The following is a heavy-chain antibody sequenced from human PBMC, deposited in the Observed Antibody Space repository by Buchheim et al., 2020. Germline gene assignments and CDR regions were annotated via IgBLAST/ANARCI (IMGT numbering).Heavy chain of an antibody. CDR3: TGPNQFDY. V-gene: IGHV3-15*01. Sequence: EVQLVESGGGLVKPGGSLRLSCAASGFTFSNAWMSWVRQAPGTGLEWVGRISSKSDGGPTDYAAPVNGRFTISRDDSKNTLFLQMSSLKTEDTAVYYCTGPNQFDYWGQGTL. CDR2: ISSKSDGGPT. J-gene: IGHJ4*02. CDR1: GFTFSNAW. D-gene: IGHD1-14*01.